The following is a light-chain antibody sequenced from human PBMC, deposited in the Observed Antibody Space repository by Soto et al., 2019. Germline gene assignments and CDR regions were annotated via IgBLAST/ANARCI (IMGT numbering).Light chain of an antibody. CDR3: QQYNNWPRGT. V-gene: IGKV3-15*01. CDR1: QSVSNN. CDR2: GAS. J-gene: IGKJ1*01. Sequence: IVMTQSPASLSVSPGEGATLSCRASQSVSNNIAWYQQIPGQAPRLLIYGASTTSTGIPARFSGSGSGIDFTFTITSLQSVDFAVYCCQQYNNWPRGTLGQGTKVEIE.